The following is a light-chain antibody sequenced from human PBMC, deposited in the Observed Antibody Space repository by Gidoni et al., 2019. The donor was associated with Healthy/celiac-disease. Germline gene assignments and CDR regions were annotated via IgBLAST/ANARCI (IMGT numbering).Light chain of an antibody. V-gene: IGKV3-11*01. Sequence: QSVSSYLAWYQQKPGQAPRLLIYDASNRATGIPARFSGSGSGTDFTLTISSLEPEDFAVYYCQQRSNWPPITFGQGTRLEIK. CDR1: QSVSSY. CDR2: DAS. J-gene: IGKJ5*01. CDR3: QQRSNWPPIT.